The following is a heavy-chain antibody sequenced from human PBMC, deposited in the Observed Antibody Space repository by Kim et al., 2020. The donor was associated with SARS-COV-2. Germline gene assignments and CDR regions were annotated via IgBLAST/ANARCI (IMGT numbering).Heavy chain of an antibody. D-gene: IGHD2-2*01. J-gene: IGHJ6*01. Sequence: GGSLRLSCAASGFTFSSYWMHWVRQAPGKGLVWVACIKSEGRRTRYADSVKGRFTISRDNAKKTLYLQMNSLRPEDTAVYYCARFVVVPAAIGGGYYYG. CDR3: ARFVVVPAAIGGGYYYG. CDR2: IKSEGRRT. V-gene: IGHV3-74*01. CDR1: GFTFSSYW.